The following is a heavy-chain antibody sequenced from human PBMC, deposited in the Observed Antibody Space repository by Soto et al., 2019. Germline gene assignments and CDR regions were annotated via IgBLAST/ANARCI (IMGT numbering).Heavy chain of an antibody. CDR2: INTYGST. D-gene: IGHD4-17*01. Sequence: PGGSLRLSCAASGFTVRSNYMTWVRQAPGKGLEWVSIINTYGSTYYADSVKGRFTISRDTSKMFLQMNSLRAEDTAVYYCATRTGPYYYAMNVWGQGNTVTVSS. CDR3: ATRTGPYYYAMNV. J-gene: IGHJ6*02. V-gene: IGHV3-53*01. CDR1: GFTVRSNY.